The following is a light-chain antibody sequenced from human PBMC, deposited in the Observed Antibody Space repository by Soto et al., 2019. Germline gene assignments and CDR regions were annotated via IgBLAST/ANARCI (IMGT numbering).Light chain of an antibody. J-gene: IGLJ1*01. CDR3: AAWDDSLRDV. CDR2: RNN. V-gene: IGLV1-47*01. Sequence: QSVLTQPPSASGTPGQRGTISCSGSSSSIGSNYVYWYQQLPGTAPKLLIYRNNQRPSGVPDRFSGSKSGTSASLAISGPRSEDEADYYCAAWDDSLRDVFGTGIKLTVL. CDR1: SSSIGSNY.